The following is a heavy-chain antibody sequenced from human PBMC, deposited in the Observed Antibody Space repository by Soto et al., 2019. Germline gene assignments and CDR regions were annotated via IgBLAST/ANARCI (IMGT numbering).Heavy chain of an antibody. D-gene: IGHD5-12*01. Sequence: GGSLRLSCTASGFTFNSYSMNWFRQAPGRGLEWVSSISSSTTHILYADSVKGRFTISRDNGKNSLYLQMNSLRAEDTAVYYCARDLQMATIRGGDYWGQGTQVTVSS. J-gene: IGHJ4*02. CDR1: GFTFNSYS. CDR2: ISSSTTHI. V-gene: IGHV3-21*06. CDR3: ARDLQMATIRGGDY.